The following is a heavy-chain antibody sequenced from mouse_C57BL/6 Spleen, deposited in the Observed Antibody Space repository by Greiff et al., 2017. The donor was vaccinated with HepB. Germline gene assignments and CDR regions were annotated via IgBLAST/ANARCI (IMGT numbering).Heavy chain of an antibody. CDR1: GYTFTDYN. CDR3: ARRGYDGAWFAY. Sequence: DVHLVESGPELVKPGASVKIPCKASGYTFTDYNMDWVKQSHGKSLEWIGDINPNNGGTIYNQKFKGKATLTVDKSSSTAYMELRSLTSEDTAVYYCARRGYDGAWFAYWGQGTLVTVSA. V-gene: IGHV1-18*01. J-gene: IGHJ3*01. D-gene: IGHD2-2*01. CDR2: INPNNGGT.